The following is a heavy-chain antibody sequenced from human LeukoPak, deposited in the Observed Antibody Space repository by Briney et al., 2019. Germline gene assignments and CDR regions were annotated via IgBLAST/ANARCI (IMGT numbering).Heavy chain of an antibody. Sequence: GGSLRLSCAASGFTFSTYAMNWVRQAPGERLEWVASMNQDGTEKYYVDSVKGRFTISRDNAKNSLYLQMDSLRAEDTAVYYCARDQGNGCFDPWGQGSLVTVSS. CDR2: MNQDGTEK. CDR3: ARDQGNGCFDP. CDR1: GFTFSTYA. J-gene: IGHJ5*02. V-gene: IGHV3-7*01. D-gene: IGHD1-1*01.